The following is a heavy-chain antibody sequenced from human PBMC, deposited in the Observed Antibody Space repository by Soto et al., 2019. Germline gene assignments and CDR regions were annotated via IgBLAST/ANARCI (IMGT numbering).Heavy chain of an antibody. J-gene: IGHJ5*02. CDR1: GATFGNTA. CDR3: ARDGDPGYSFWSGPLGGGRFDP. CDR2: IVPLFGTA. D-gene: IGHD3-3*01. Sequence: QVQLVQSGAEVKEPGSSVNVSCKTSGATFGNTAVTWVRQAPGQGLEWIGGIVPLFGTANYAQKFRGRVTITADESTSTAYMELSSLRTDDTAVYYCARDGDPGYSFWSGPLGGGRFDPCGQGTLVTVSS. V-gene: IGHV1-69*12.